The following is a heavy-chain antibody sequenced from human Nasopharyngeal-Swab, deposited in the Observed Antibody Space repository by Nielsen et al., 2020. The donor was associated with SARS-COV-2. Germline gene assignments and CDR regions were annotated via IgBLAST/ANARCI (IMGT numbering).Heavy chain of an antibody. CDR1: GGSFSGYY. CDR2: INHSGST. V-gene: IGHV4-34*01. CDR3: ARVGDYYDSSDMGDY. D-gene: IGHD3-22*01. Sequence: SETLSLICAVYGGSFSGYYWSWIRQPPGKGLEWIGEINHSGSTNYNPSLKSRVTISVDTSKNQFSLKLSSVTAADTAVYYCARVGDYYDSSDMGDYWGQGTLVTVSS. J-gene: IGHJ4*02.